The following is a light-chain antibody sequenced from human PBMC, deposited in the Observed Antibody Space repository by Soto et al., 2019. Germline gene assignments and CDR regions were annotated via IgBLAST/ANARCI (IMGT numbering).Light chain of an antibody. CDR3: ASYAVSSGVP. V-gene: IGLV2-8*01. Sequence: QSALTQPPSASGSPGQPVTISCTGTSSDVGGSNYVSWYQQHPGKAPKAMIYEVSKRRSGVPDRFSGSKSGNTASLTVSGLQAEDEADYYCASYAVSSGVPFGRGTKLTVL. CDR1: SSDVGGSNY. CDR2: EVS. J-gene: IGLJ2*01.